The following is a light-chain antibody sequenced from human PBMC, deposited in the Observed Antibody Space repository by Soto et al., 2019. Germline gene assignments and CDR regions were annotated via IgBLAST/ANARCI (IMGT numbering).Light chain of an antibody. V-gene: IGLV2-14*03. CDR3: AEWDDSMNGYV. Sequence: QSVLTQPASVSGSPGQSITISCTGTSSDVGGYNYVSWYQHHPGKAPKLMIYDVSNRPSGVSNRFSGSKSGNTASLTISGLQYEDEADYYCAEWDDSMNGYVFGTGTKVTVL. CDR1: SSDVGGYNY. J-gene: IGLJ1*01. CDR2: DVS.